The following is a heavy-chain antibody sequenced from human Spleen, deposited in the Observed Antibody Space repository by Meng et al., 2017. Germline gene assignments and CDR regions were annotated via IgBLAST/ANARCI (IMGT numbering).Heavy chain of an antibody. V-gene: IGHV1-2*06. CDR2: INPKSGDT. J-gene: IGHJ4*02. Sequence: ASVKVSCKASGYTFTNYGISWVRRAPGQGLEWMGRINPKSGDTHYAQKFQARVTMTGDTSISTAYMELSGLRSDDTAMYYCARDEDISAAGKLFGDYWGQGTLVSVSS. CDR3: ARDEDISAAGKLFGDY. D-gene: IGHD6-25*01. CDR1: GYTFTNYG.